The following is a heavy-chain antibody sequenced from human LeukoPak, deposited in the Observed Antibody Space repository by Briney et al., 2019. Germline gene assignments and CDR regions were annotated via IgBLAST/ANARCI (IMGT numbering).Heavy chain of an antibody. CDR2: INSDGSRT. J-gene: IGHJ4*02. CDR1: GFTFSSYW. D-gene: IGHD6-19*01. Sequence: GGSLRLSCAAAGFTFSSYWMHWVRQAPGKGLGWVSRINSDGSRTSYADSVKGRFTISRDNAKNTLYLQMNSLRAEDTAVYYCAKGVRQWLTPSFDYWGQGTLVTVSS. V-gene: IGHV3-74*01. CDR3: AKGVRQWLTPSFDY.